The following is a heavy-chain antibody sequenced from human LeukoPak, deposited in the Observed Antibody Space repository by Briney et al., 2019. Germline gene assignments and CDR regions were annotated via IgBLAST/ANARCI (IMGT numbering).Heavy chain of an antibody. CDR3: ARNPAHFDY. Sequence: SETLSLTCAVYGGSFSGYYWSWFRQPPGKGLEWIGEINHSGSTNYNPSLKSRVTISVDTSKNQFSLKLSSVTAADTAVYYCARNPAHFDYWGQGTLVTVSS. CDR1: GGSFSGYY. V-gene: IGHV4-34*01. CDR2: INHSGST. J-gene: IGHJ4*02.